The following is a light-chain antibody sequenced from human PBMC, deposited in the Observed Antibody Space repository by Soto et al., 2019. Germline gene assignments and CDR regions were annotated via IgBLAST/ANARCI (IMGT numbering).Light chain of an antibody. Sequence: DIQMTQSPSSLSASVGARVSISCRAGQNIDIFLNWYQQNPGKAPRLLIFAASSLQTGVPSRFSGSGSGTDFTLTISNLQPEDFATYFCQQTDDTPYTFGQGTKLEI. CDR2: AAS. V-gene: IGKV1-39*01. CDR3: QQTDDTPYT. J-gene: IGKJ2*01. CDR1: QNIDIF.